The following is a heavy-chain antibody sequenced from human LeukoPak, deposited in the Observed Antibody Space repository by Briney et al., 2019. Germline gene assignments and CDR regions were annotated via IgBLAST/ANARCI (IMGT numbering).Heavy chain of an antibody. Sequence: QPGGSLRLSCVVSGFTFSNYAMSWVRQAPGKGLVWVSRINTDGSSTSYADSVKGRFTISRDNAKNTLYLQMNSLRAEDTAVYYCARVSSSSWWALDYWGQGTLVTVSS. CDR2: INTDGSST. CDR1: GFTFSNYA. J-gene: IGHJ4*02. D-gene: IGHD6-13*01. CDR3: ARVSSSSWWALDY. V-gene: IGHV3-74*01.